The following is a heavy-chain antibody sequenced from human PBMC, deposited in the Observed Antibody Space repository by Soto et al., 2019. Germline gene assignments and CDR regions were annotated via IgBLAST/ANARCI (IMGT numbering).Heavy chain of an antibody. CDR3: LVGATMSVDY. J-gene: IGHJ4*02. V-gene: IGHV4-34*01. Sequence: QVQLQQWGAGLLKPSETLPLTCAVYGGSFSGYYWSWIRQPPGKGLEWIGEINHSGSTNYNPSLKSRVTISVDTSKNQFSLKLSSVTAADTAVYYCLVGATMSVDYWGQGTLVTVSS. D-gene: IGHD1-26*01. CDR1: GGSFSGYY. CDR2: INHSGST.